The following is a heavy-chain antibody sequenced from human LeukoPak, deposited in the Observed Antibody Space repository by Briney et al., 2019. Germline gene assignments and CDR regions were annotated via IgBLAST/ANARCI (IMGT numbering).Heavy chain of an antibody. Sequence: PSQTLSLICSVSGDFVINDNSIWSWIRQYPEKGLEWIGHFHPSGTTYYNPSLKSRLTISIDTSKNHFSLEMTSMTAADTAVYYCTRGADDYKTGSWGQGTLVTVSS. J-gene: IGHJ1*01. D-gene: IGHD5-24*01. V-gene: IGHV4-31*02. CDR3: TRGADDYKTGS. CDR2: FHPSGTT. CDR1: GDFVINDNSI.